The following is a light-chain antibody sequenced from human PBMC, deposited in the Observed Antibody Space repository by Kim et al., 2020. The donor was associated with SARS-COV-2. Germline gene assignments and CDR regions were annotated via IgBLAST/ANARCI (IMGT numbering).Light chain of an antibody. J-gene: IGLJ3*02. CDR1: NLGDKY. Sequence: SYELTQPPSVSVSPGQTASITCSGDNLGDKYACWYQQKAGQSPVLVIYQDSKRPSGIPERFSGSNSGNTATLTISGTQSMDEADYYCQAWDSRTAVFGGGTKLTVL. CDR3: QAWDSRTAV. V-gene: IGLV3-1*01. CDR2: QDS.